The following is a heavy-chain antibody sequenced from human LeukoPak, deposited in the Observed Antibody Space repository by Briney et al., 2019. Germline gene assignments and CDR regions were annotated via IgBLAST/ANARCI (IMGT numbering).Heavy chain of an antibody. CDR1: GFTFSDYY. CDR2: ISSSGSSI. D-gene: IGHD5-24*01. V-gene: IGHV3-11*01. Sequence: GGSLRLSCAASGFTFSDYYMSWIRQAPGKGLEWVSYISSSGSSIYYADSVSGRFTISRDNAKNSLYLQMNSLRAEDTAVYYCARGRSDGYNYVNYWGQGTLVTVSS. CDR3: ARGRSDGYNYVNY. J-gene: IGHJ4*02.